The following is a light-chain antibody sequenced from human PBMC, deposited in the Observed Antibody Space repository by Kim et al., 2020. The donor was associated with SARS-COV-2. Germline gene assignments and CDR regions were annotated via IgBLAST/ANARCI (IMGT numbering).Light chain of an antibody. CDR3: QVWDSSSDQHYV. V-gene: IGLV3-21*04. J-gene: IGLJ1*01. Sequence: SYELTQPPSVSVAPGKTARITCGGNNIGSKSVHWYQQKPGQAPVLVIYYDSDRPSGIPERFSGSNSGNTATLSISRVEAGDEADYYCQVWDSSSDQHYVFGTGTKVTVL. CDR2: YDS. CDR1: NIGSKS.